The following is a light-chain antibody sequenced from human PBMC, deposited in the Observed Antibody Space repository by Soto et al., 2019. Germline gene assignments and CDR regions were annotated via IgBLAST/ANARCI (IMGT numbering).Light chain of an antibody. J-gene: IGKJ1*01. Sequence: DIQMTQSPSSLSASVGDRVTITCRASQGIRNYLAWYQQKPGKVPKLLIYAASTLQSGVPSRFSGGGSGTDFTLTISSLQPEDVATYYCQKYNNAPWTFGQGIKVEIK. CDR3: QKYNNAPWT. V-gene: IGKV1-27*01. CDR1: QGIRNY. CDR2: AAS.